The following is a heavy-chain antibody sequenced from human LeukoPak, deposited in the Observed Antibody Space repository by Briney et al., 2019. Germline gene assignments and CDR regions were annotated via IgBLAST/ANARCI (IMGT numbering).Heavy chain of an antibody. J-gene: IGHJ4*02. V-gene: IGHV4-39*01. Sequence: SETLSLTCTVSGGSFSSSDYYWPWIRQPPGKGLEWIGSVYFSGSTYYNPSLKSRVTISVDTSKSEFSLRLSSVTAADTALYYCARLPRGVRSWQTFDSWGLGTLVTVSS. CDR3: ARLPRGVRSWQTFDS. D-gene: IGHD6-13*01. CDR2: VYFSGST. CDR1: GGSFSSSDYY.